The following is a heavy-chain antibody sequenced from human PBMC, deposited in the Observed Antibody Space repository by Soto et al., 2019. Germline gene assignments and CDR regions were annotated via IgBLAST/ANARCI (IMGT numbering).Heavy chain of an antibody. CDR3: ARVTKGYCSGGSCYVPYYYYMDV. Sequence: SQTLSLTCAISGDSVSSNSAAWNWIRQSPSRGLEWLGRTYYRSKWYNDYAVSVKSRITINPDTSKNQFSLQLNSVTPEDTAVYYCARVTKGYCSGGSCYVPYYYYMDVWGKGTTVTVS. CDR1: GDSVSSNSAA. CDR2: TYYRSKWYN. V-gene: IGHV6-1*01. D-gene: IGHD2-15*01. J-gene: IGHJ6*03.